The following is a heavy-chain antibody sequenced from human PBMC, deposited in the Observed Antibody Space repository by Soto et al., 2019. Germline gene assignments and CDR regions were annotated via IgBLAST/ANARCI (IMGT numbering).Heavy chain of an antibody. J-gene: IGHJ4*02. Sequence: QVQLVQSGAEVKKPGSSVKVSCKLFGVTFSNYRISWVRQAPGQGLEWMGGISPISGAANYAQKFLGRVRITADESTRTAYMQLSSLGSEDTVVYYCARGGGKYYGSGNYACDYWGRGTLVTASS. V-gene: IGHV1-69*01. CDR2: ISPISGAA. D-gene: IGHD3-10*01. CDR1: GVTFSNYR. CDR3: ARGGGKYYGSGNYACDY.